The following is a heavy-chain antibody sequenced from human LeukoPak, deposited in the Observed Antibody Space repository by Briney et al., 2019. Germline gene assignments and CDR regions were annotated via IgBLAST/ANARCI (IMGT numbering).Heavy chain of an antibody. CDR1: GYSFTSYW. V-gene: IGHV5-51*01. CDR3: ARQTSTSSFY. CDR2: ICPGDSDT. D-gene: IGHD6-6*01. Sequence: PGESLKISCQDSGYSFTSYWIGWVRQMPGKGLEWMGIICPGDSDTRYSPSFQGQVTISADKSITTAYLQWSSLKASDTAMYYCARQTSTSSFYWGQGTLVTVSS. J-gene: IGHJ4*02.